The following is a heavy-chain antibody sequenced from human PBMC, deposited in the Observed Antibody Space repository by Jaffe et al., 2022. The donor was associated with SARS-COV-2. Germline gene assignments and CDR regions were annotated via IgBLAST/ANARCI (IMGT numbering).Heavy chain of an antibody. V-gene: IGHV3-21*02. CDR1: GFTFRTYS. CDR2: ISGNSNDI. D-gene: IGHD1-26*01. CDR3: ARGGTVAQRLDRFDY. Sequence: EVQLVESGGGLVKPGGSLRLSCAASGFTFRTYSMNWVRQAPGKGLEWVSSISGNSNDIYYRASVEGRFTISRDNAKNSLFLQMNSLRAEDTAMYYCARGGTVAQRLDRFDYWGQGALVTVSS. J-gene: IGHJ4*02.